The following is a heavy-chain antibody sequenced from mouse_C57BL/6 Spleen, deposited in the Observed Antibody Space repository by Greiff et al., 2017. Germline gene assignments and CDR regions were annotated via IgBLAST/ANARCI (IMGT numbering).Heavy chain of an antibody. CDR2: IDPEDGET. J-gene: IGHJ1*03. V-gene: IGHV14-2*01. D-gene: IGHD1-1*01. CDR3: AITTDWYFDV. CDR1: GFNIKDYY. Sequence: EVQLQQSGAELVKPGASVKLSCTASGFNIKDYYMHWVKQRTEQGLEWIGRIDPEDGETKYASKFQGKATITADTSSNTAYLQLSSLTSEDTAVYYCAITTDWYFDVWGTGTTVTVSS.